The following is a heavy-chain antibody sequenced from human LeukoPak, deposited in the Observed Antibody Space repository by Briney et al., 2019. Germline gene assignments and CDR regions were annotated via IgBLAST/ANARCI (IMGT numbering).Heavy chain of an antibody. Sequence: XGLEWXGEINHSGSTNYNPSLKSRVTISVDTSKNQFSLKLSSVTAADTAVYYCARELRASSCFGFDPWGQGTLVTVSS. CDR3: ARELRASSCFGFDP. J-gene: IGHJ5*02. CDR2: INHSGST. V-gene: IGHV4-34*01. D-gene: IGHD6-13*01.